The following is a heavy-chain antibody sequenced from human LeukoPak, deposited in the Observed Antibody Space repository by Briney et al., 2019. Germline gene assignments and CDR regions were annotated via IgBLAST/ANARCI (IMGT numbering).Heavy chain of an antibody. V-gene: IGHV4-59*01. D-gene: IGHD4-11*01. CDR3: ARGFYSPLY. J-gene: IGHJ4*02. Sequence: SETLSLTCTVSGGSISSDYWSWIRQPPGKGLEWIGYIYYSGRTYYNPSLKSRITISVDTSKNQFSLKLSSVTAADTAVYYCARGFYSPLYWGQGTLVSVSS. CDR2: IYYSGRT. CDR1: GGSISSDY.